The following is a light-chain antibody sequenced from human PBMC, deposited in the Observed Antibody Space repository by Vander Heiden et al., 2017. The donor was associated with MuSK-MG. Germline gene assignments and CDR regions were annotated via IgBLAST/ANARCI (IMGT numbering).Light chain of an antibody. J-gene: IGLJ2*01. CDR3: YSAADNNLGV. V-gene: IGLV3-27*01. CDR2: KDS. Sequence: SYELTQPSSVSVSPGQTARITCSGDGLKKTYARSFQQKPGQAHVLVIYKDSERPAGIPERFSGSSSGTTVTLTISGAQVEDEADYYCYSAADNNLGVFGGGTKLTVL. CDR1: GLKKTY.